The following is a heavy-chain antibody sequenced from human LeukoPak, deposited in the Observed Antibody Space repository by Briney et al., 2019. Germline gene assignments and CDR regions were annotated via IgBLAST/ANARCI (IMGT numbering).Heavy chain of an antibody. Sequence: PGGSLRLSCAASGFIVSSNYMSWVRQAPGKGLEWVSVIYSGGGIYYADSVWGRFTISRDNSKNTLYLQMNSLRAEDTAVYYCAKDLGVFGVVTLDYWGQGTLVTVSS. V-gene: IGHV3-66*01. CDR3: AKDLGVFGVVTLDY. CDR1: GFIVSSNY. J-gene: IGHJ4*02. D-gene: IGHD3-3*01. CDR2: IYSGGGI.